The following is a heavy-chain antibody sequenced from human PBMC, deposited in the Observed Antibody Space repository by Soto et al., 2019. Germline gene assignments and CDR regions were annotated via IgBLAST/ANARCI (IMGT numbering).Heavy chain of an antibody. CDR2: INPNSGGT. CDR3: ARDQSPSSGWPGMDV. Sequence: QVQLVQSGAEVKKPGASVKVSCKASGYTFTDYYMHWVRQAPGQGLEWMGWINPNSGGTNYAQKFQGRVTMNRDTSISTADMELNRLRSDDTAVYYCARDQSPSSGWPGMDVWGQGTTVTVSS. D-gene: IGHD6-19*01. CDR1: GYTFTDYY. J-gene: IGHJ6*02. V-gene: IGHV1-2*02.